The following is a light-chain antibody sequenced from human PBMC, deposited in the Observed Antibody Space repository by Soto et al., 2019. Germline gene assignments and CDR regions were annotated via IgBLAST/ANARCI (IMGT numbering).Light chain of an antibody. CDR3: QQYHNWPPQYT. CDR2: GAS. J-gene: IGKJ2*01. Sequence: EIVMTQSPASLSVSPGAGATLSCRASHSVASNVAWYQQKPGQGPRLLIHGASTRAVGGPARFSGSGSGTDFTLTISSLQSEDFAVYYCQQYHNWPPQYTFGQGTKLQIK. CDR1: HSVASN. V-gene: IGKV3-15*01.